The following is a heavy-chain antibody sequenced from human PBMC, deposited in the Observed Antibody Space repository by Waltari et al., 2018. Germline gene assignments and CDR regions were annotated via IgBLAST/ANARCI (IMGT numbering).Heavy chain of an antibody. CDR1: GCSISSTTYF. D-gene: IGHD2-15*01. J-gene: IGHJ4*02. Sequence: QLQLQESGPGLVKASATLSLTCSVSGCSISSTTYFWGWLRQPPGKGLEWIWSFSYNGNTYYNPSLKSRITISVDTSKNQFSLQLRSVTAADTAMYYCARPGRVGGGSLMGLDYWGQGTLVTVSS. CDR3: ARPGRVGGGSLMGLDY. V-gene: IGHV4-39*01. CDR2: FSYNGNT.